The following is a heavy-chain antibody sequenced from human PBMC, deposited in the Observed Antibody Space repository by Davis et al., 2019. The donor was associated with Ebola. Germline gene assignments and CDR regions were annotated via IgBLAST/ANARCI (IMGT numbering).Heavy chain of an antibody. CDR2: INQDGSDN. J-gene: IGHJ6*02. CDR3: AFPRGYSGHDYHRSVYYYYGMDV. V-gene: IGHV3-7*01. Sequence: GESLKISCAASGFTFSSYGMHWVRQAPGKGLEWVANINQDGSDNYYADSVRGRFTISRDNAKNSLYLQMNSLRDEDTAVYYCAFPRGYSGHDYHRSVYYYYGMDVWGQGTTVTVSS. D-gene: IGHD5-12*01. CDR1: GFTFSSYG.